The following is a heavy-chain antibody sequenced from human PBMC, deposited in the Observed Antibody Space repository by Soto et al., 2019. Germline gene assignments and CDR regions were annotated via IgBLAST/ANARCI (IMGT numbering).Heavy chain of an antibody. D-gene: IGHD6-19*01. V-gene: IGHV6-1*01. CDR2: TYYRSKWYN. J-gene: IGHJ6*02. CDR1: GDSVSSNSAA. Sequence: SQTLSLTCAISGDSVSSNSAAWNWIRQSPSRGLEWLGRTYYRSKWYNDYAVSVKSRITINPDTSKNQFSLQLNSVTPEDTAVYYCARDLGVXIAVAGRSPSAYYGMDVWGQGTTVTVSS. CDR3: ARDLGVXIAVAGRSPSAYYGMDV.